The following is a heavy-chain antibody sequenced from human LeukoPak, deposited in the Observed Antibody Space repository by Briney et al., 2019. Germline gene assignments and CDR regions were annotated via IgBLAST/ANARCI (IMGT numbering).Heavy chain of an antibody. J-gene: IGHJ4*02. Sequence: GASVKVSCKASGYTFTSYGISWVRQAPGQGLEWMGWISAYNGNTNYAQKLQGRVTMTTDTSTSTAYMELRSLRSDDTAVYYCARGPVLLWFGELLSRHYFDYWGQGTLVTVSS. D-gene: IGHD3-10*01. V-gene: IGHV1-18*01. CDR1: GYTFTSYG. CDR3: ARGPVLLWFGELLSRHYFDY. CDR2: ISAYNGNT.